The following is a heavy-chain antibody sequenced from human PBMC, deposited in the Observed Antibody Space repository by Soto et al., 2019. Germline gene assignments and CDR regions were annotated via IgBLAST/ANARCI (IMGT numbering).Heavy chain of an antibody. CDR3: ASFGSRYSGSYTVAEAHPFDI. Sequence: SGKFSCKASAYTFTCYSIRWVRQAPGEGVEPTRGGSARNGNTNYAQKLRGRVTMTRDTSTRTAYMELRTLRSDDTAVYYCASFGSRYSGSYTVAEAHPFDIWGQAIMVTAS. D-gene: IGHD1-26*01. CDR2: GSARNGNT. J-gene: IGHJ3*02. V-gene: IGHV1-18*04. CDR1: AYTFTCYS.